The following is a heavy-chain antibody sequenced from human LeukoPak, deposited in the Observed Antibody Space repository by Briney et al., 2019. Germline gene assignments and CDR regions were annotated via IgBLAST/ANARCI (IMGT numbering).Heavy chain of an antibody. V-gene: IGHV4-31*03. Sequence: SETLSLTCTVSGGSISSGGYYWSWIRQHPGKGLEWIGYSYYSGSTYYNPSLKSRVTISVDTSKNQFSLKLSSVTAADTAVYYCARGADPDNYYDSSGYYYRNDAFDIWGQGTMVTVSS. D-gene: IGHD3-22*01. CDR1: GGSISSGGYY. CDR2: SYYSGST. J-gene: IGHJ3*02. CDR3: ARGADPDNYYDSSGYYYRNDAFDI.